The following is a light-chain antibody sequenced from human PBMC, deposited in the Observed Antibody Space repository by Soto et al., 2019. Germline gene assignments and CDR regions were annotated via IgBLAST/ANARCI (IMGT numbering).Light chain of an antibody. V-gene: IGKV1-5*01. CDR2: DAS. CDR1: QTINIW. CDR3: QQYDTYSPS. Sequence: DIQMTQSPSSLSASVGDRVTITCRASQTINIWLAWYQQKPGKAPKLLIYDASSLQSGVPSRFRGSGSGTEFTLTISSLQPDDFAIYYCQQYDTYSPSFGGGTRLEI. J-gene: IGKJ5*01.